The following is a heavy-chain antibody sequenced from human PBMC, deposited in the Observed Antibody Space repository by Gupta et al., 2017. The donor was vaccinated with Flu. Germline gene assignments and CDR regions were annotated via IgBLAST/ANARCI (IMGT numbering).Heavy chain of an antibody. J-gene: IGHJ4*02. CDR1: GFTFSHYA. CDR2: ISSSGSAT. V-gene: IGHV3-23*01. CDR3: ATHYDSSGYLVYFDY. Sequence: EVQLLESGGGLVQPGGSLRLSCAASGFTFSHYALSWVRQAPGEGLEWVSAISSSGSATHYADSVKGRFTISRDNSKNTLYLQMNSLRAEDTAVYYCATHYDSSGYLVYFDYWGQGTLVTVSS. D-gene: IGHD3-22*01.